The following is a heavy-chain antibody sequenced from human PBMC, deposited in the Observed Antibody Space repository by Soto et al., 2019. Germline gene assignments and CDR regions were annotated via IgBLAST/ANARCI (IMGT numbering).Heavy chain of an antibody. CDR1: GFTFSDYG. CDR2: ISHEGGTQ. J-gene: IGHJ4*02. V-gene: IGHV3-30*18. CDR3: AKEGSPKVSRWDDY. D-gene: IGHD1-26*01. Sequence: QVQLAESGGGVVQPGGSLRLSCAASGFTFSDYGIDWIRQAPGKGLEWVAVISHEGGTQYYADSVRGRFTVSRDKSKNILYLQMDSLRPEDTAVYFCAKEGSPKVSRWDDYWGQGTLVTVSS.